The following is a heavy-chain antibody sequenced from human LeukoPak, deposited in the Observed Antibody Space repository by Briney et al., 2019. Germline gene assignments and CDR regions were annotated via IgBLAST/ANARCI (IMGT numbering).Heavy chain of an antibody. D-gene: IGHD3-10*01. Sequence: PGGSLRLSCAASGFTFSNYWMHWVRQAPGKGLEWVGFIRSKAYGGTTQYAASVKGRFTISRDDSKSIAYLQMSSLKTEDTAVYYCTRVRSGNDFDYWGQGTLVTVSS. V-gene: IGHV3-49*04. CDR1: GFTFSNYW. CDR3: TRVRSGNDFDY. CDR2: IRSKAYGGTT. J-gene: IGHJ4*02.